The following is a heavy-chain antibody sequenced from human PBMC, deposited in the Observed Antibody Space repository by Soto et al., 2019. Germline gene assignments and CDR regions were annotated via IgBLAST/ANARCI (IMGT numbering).Heavy chain of an antibody. D-gene: IGHD4-17*01. J-gene: IGHJ4*02. Sequence: GGSLRLSCEVSGFTFNTYSMHWVRQPPGKGLEWLAAIWYVGTQKYYADSVKGRFIISRDNSKKALYLEMNSLRAYDTAVYYCARAGGTTVTGLWHFDSWGQGTRVTVSS. CDR1: GFTFNTYS. CDR2: IWYVGTQK. V-gene: IGHV3-33*08. CDR3: ARAGGTTVTGLWHFDS.